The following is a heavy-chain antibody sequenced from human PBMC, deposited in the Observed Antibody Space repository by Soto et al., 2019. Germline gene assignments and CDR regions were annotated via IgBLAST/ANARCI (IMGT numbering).Heavy chain of an antibody. V-gene: IGHV4-31*03. Sequence: TSETLSLTCTVSGGSISSGGYYWSWIRQHPGKGLEWIGYIYYSGSTYYNPSLKSRVTISVDTFKNQFSLKLSSVTAADTAVYYCARVLSSSWSLAFDIWGQGTMVTVSS. CDR3: ARVLSSSWSLAFDI. D-gene: IGHD6-13*01. CDR1: GGSISSGGYY. CDR2: IYYSGST. J-gene: IGHJ3*02.